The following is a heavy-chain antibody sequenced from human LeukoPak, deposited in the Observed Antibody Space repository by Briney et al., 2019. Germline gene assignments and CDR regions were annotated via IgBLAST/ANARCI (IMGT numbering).Heavy chain of an antibody. V-gene: IGHV4-59*01. CDR1: GGSISSYY. CDR2: IYYSGST. CDR3: ARADYYDSSGSLTP. Sequence: SETLSLTCTVSGGSISSYYWSWIRQPPGKGLEWIGYIYYSGSTNYNPSLKSRVTISVDTSKNQFSLKLSSVTAADTAVYYCARADYYDSSGSLTPWGQGTLVTVSS. J-gene: IGHJ5*02. D-gene: IGHD3-22*01.